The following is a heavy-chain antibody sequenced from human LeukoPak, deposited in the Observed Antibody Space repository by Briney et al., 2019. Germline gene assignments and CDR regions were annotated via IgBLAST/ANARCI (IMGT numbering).Heavy chain of an antibody. V-gene: IGHV1-18*01. CDR3: ARHHGGYDFWSGYYDY. CDR2: ISAYNGNT. Sequence: ASVKVSCKASGYTFTSYGISWVRQAPGQGLEWMGWISAYNGNTNYAQKLKGRVTMTTDTSTSTAYMELRSLRSDDTAVYYCARHHGGYDFWSGYYDYWGQGTLVTVSS. CDR1: GYTFTSYG. D-gene: IGHD3-3*01. J-gene: IGHJ4*02.